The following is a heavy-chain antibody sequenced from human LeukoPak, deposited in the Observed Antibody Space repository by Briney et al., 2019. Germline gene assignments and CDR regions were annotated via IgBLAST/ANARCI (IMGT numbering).Heavy chain of an antibody. CDR3: ARWSYSSGRSAVDY. CDR1: GYTFISYY. D-gene: IGHD6-19*01. V-gene: IGHV1-46*01. J-gene: IGHJ4*02. CDR2: INPSGGTT. Sequence: ASVKVSCKASGYTFISYYMHCVRQAPGQGLEWMGIINPSGGTTGYAQKFQGRVTLTRDTSASTVYMEVSSLRSEDTAVYYCARWSYSSGRSAVDYWGQGTLVTVSS.